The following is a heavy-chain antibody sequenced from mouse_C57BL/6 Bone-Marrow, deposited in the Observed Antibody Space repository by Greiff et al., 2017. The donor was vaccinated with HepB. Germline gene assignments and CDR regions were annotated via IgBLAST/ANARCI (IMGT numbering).Heavy chain of an antibody. J-gene: IGHJ1*03. Sequence: QVTLKESGPGLVAPSQSLSITCTVSGFSLTSYAISWVRQPPGKGLEWLGVIWTGGGTNYNSALKSRLSISKDNSKSQVFLKMNSLQTDDTARYYCARIYYSNYYWYFEVWGTGTTVTVSS. CDR2: IWTGGGT. V-gene: IGHV2-9-1*01. CDR1: GFSLTSYA. CDR3: ARIYYSNYYWYFEV. D-gene: IGHD2-5*01.